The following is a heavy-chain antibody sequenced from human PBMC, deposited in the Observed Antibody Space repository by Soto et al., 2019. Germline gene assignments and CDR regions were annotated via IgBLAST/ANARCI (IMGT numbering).Heavy chain of an antibody. CDR1: GCTFTSYA. D-gene: IGHD1-26*01. CDR3: AKRSPSGTYYFDY. V-gene: IGHV3-23*01. Sequence: GSLLLACAAYGCTFTSYAMTGVRQGPGKGLEWVSSIGTRTGDLLYADSVKGRFTISRDNSRNTLYLQMNSLRTEDTAIYFCAKRSPSGTYYFDYWGQGTPVTVYS. J-gene: IGHJ4*02. CDR2: IGTRTGDL.